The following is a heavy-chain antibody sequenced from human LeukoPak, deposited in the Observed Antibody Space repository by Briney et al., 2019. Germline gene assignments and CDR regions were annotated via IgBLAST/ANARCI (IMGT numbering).Heavy chain of an antibody. Sequence: GASVKVSCKASGYTFTGYHMHWVRQAPGRGLEWMGWINPNSGGTNYAQKFQGRVTMTRDTSISTAYMELSRLRSDDTALYYCTRGSYYDSSGYSGVRLFDYWGQGTPVTVPS. CDR1: GYTFTGYH. CDR2: INPNSGGT. CDR3: TRGSYYDSSGYSGVRLFDY. D-gene: IGHD3-22*01. V-gene: IGHV1-2*02. J-gene: IGHJ4*02.